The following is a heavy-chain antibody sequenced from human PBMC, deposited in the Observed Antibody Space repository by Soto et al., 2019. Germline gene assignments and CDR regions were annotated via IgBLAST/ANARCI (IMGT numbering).Heavy chain of an antibody. V-gene: IGHV3-30*18. Sequence: VQLVESGGGVVQPGRSLRLSCAASGFTFSDYAMHWVRQAPGKGLEWVAVVSHDGRNTHYADSVKGRFTISRDSSKNTASLEMASLRAGDTAVYYCAKGGRQWLVTSDFNYWGQGALVTVSS. CDR1: GFTFSDYA. D-gene: IGHD6-19*01. CDR2: VSHDGRNT. J-gene: IGHJ4*02. CDR3: AKGGRQWLVTSDFNY.